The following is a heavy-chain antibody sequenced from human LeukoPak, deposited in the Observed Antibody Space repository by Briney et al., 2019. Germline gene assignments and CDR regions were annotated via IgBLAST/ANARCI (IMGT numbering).Heavy chain of an antibody. J-gene: IGHJ6*02. CDR1: GFTFSSYF. D-gene: IGHD3-10*01. CDR2: IKQDGSEK. V-gene: IGHV3-7*03. CDR3: ARDLSYSGYGMDV. Sequence: GGSLRLSCAASGFTFSSYFMIWVRQAPGKGLEWVANIKQDGSEKYYVDSVKGRFTISRDNAKNSLYLQMNSLGAEDTAVYYCARDLSYSGYGMDVWGQGTTVTVSS.